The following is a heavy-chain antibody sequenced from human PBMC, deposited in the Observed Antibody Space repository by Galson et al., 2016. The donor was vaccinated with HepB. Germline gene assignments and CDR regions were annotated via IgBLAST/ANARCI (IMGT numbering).Heavy chain of an antibody. Sequence: SVKVSCKASGYTFTAYFIHWVRQAPGQGLEWMGWISPRGGGTNYAQKFQGRVTMTRDTSISTVYMQLSRLTSDDTSVYFCVRGDSFSSAYWGQGTLVTVSS. D-gene: IGHD6-6*01. CDR2: ISPRGGGT. J-gene: IGHJ4*02. CDR3: VRGDSFSSAY. V-gene: IGHV1-2*02. CDR1: GYTFTAYF.